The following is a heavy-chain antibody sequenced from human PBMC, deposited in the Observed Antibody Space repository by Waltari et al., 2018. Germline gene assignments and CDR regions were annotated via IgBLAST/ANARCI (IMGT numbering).Heavy chain of an antibody. V-gene: IGHV3-7*01. J-gene: IGHJ4*02. CDR3: ASSIGY. Sequence: EVQLVDSGGGWLQLGGSLRPACAASASTFRSYWMSWCRQAPGKGLEWVANIKQDGSEKYYVDSVKGRFTISRDNAKNSLYLQMNSLRAEDTAVYYCASSIGYWGQGTLVTVSS. CDR1: ASTFRSYW. CDR2: IKQDGSEK.